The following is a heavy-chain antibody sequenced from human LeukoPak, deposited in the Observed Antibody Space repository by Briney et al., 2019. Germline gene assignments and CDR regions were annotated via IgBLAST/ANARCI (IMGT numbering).Heavy chain of an antibody. Sequence: GGSLRLSCAASGFTFSSYSMNWVRQAPGKGLEWVSSISSSSSYIYYADSVKGRFTISRDNAKNSLYLQMNSPRAEDTAVYYCARDSTILWFGEQGGDFDYWGQGTLVTVSS. CDR1: GFTFSSYS. CDR3: ARDSTILWFGEQGGDFDY. J-gene: IGHJ4*02. D-gene: IGHD3-10*01. V-gene: IGHV3-21*01. CDR2: ISSSSSYI.